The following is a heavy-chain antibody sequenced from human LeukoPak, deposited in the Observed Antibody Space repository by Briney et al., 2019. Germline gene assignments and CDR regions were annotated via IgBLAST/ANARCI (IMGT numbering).Heavy chain of an antibody. D-gene: IGHD5-18*01. CDR3: SKGELKIGYNAFDL. CDR1: GFTFSNYA. V-gene: IGHV3-33*06. CDR2: IWYDRGNK. J-gene: IGHJ4*02. Sequence: GGSLRLSCAASGFTFSNYAMHGVRQAPGKGLEGVAVIWYDRGNKYYAHCVRGRFSISRDNSKNTVYLQMNSLRADDTAVYYCSKGELKIGYNAFDLWGQGTLVTVSS.